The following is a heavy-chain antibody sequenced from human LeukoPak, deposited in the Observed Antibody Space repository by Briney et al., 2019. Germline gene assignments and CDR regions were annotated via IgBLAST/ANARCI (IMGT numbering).Heavy chain of an antibody. Sequence: QPGGSLRLSCAASGFTFSSFAMTWVRQAPGKGLEWVSSLSSSGGGAYYADSVKGRFVISRDNSERTLYLQMNSLRAEDTAVYYCARLSSSASDYWGPGTLVTVSS. CDR1: GFTFSSFA. CDR2: LSSSGGGA. V-gene: IGHV3-23*01. CDR3: ARLSSSASDY. J-gene: IGHJ4*02. D-gene: IGHD2-21*02.